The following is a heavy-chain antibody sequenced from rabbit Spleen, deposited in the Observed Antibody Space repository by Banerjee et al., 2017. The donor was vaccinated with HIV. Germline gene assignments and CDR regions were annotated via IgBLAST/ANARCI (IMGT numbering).Heavy chain of an antibody. CDR2: MNGGSSGST. J-gene: IGHJ4*01. CDR1: GFSFSRYW. Sequence: QEQLEESGGGLVKPGASLTLTCTASGFSFSRYWIHWVRQAPGKGPEWIACMNGGSSGSTYYASWAKGRFTISKTSSTTVTLQMTSLTAADTATYFCGREGYVSRTVYHNAFNLWGQGTLVTVS. D-gene: IGHD7-1*01. V-gene: IGHV1S45*01. CDR3: GREGYVSRTVYHNAFNL.